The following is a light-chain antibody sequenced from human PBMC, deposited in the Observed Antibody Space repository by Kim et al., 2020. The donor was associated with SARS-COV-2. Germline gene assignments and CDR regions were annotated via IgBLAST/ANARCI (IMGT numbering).Light chain of an antibody. CDR1: QDISRY. V-gene: IGKV1-33*01. CDR2: DTS. CDR3: QQYADFPIT. J-gene: IGKJ5*01. Sequence: DIQMTQSPSSLSASAGDRVTFTCQASQDISRYLNWYQQKPGEAPKLLIYDTSNLEAGVPSRFTGSGSGTDFTLSITSLQPEDIATYYCQQYADFPITFGQGTRLEIK.